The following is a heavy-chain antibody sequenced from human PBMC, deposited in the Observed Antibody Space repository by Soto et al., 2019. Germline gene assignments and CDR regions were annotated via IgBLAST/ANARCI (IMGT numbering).Heavy chain of an antibody. J-gene: IGHJ5*02. Sequence: SQTLSLTCAISGDSVSSNTASWNWIRQSPSRGLEWLGRTYFRSKWYNDYAVSVKSRIIINPDTSNNQFSLQLNSVTPEDTAVYFCAKGDNLGPRTGYAFDPWGQGIMVTVS. V-gene: IGHV6-1*01. D-gene: IGHD5-12*01. CDR1: GDSVSSNTAS. CDR2: TYFRSKWYN. CDR3: AKGDNLGPRTGYAFDP.